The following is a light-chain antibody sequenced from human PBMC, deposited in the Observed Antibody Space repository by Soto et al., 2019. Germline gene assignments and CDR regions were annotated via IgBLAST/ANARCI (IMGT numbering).Light chain of an antibody. CDR1: QSVSNY. CDR3: QHRNNRPLT. Sequence: EIVLTQSPATLSLSPGERATLSCRASQSVSNYLAWYQQKPRQAPRLRIYDASNRATGIPARFSGSGSGTDYSLSIRSLEPEDFAVNYCQHRNNRPLTFGGGTKVEIK. CDR2: DAS. V-gene: IGKV3-11*01. J-gene: IGKJ4*01.